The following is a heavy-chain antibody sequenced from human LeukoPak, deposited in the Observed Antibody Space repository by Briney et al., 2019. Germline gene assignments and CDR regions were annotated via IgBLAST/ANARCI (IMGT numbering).Heavy chain of an antibody. CDR2: IYYSGST. Sequence: SETLSLTCTVSGGSISSYYWSWIRQPPGKGLEWLGYIYYSGSTNYNPSLKSRVTISVDTSKNQFSLRLSSVTAADTAVYYCARSRGYCSSTSCYVGPYYYYMDVWGKGTTVTISS. V-gene: IGHV4-59*01. D-gene: IGHD2-2*03. J-gene: IGHJ6*03. CDR1: GGSISSYY. CDR3: ARSRGYCSSTSCYVGPYYYYMDV.